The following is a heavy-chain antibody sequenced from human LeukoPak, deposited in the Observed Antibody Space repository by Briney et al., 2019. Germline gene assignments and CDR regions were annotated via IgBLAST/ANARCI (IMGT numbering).Heavy chain of an antibody. Sequence: GASVKVSCKASGYTFTNFGISWVRQAPGQGLEWMGWISGYNGNTNYAQKLQGRVTMTTDTSTSTAYMDLRSLRSDDTAVYYCARDHSNWNYAPDFWGQGTLVIVSS. CDR3: ARDHSNWNYAPDF. V-gene: IGHV1-18*01. D-gene: IGHD1-7*01. CDR1: GYTFTNFG. CDR2: ISGYNGNT. J-gene: IGHJ4*02.